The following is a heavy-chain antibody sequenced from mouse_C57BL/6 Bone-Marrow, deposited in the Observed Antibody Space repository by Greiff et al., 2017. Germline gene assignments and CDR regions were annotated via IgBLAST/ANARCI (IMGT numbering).Heavy chain of an antibody. CDR3: ARHRAWFAY. Sequence: QVHVKQPGAELVKPGASVKMSCKASGYTFTSYWITWVKQRPGQGLEWIGDIYPGSGSTNYNEKFKSKATLTVYTSSSTAYMQLSNLTSEDSAVYCCARHRAWFAYWGQGTLVTVSA. V-gene: IGHV1-55*01. J-gene: IGHJ3*01. D-gene: IGHD3-1*01. CDR1: GYTFTSYW. CDR2: IYPGSGST.